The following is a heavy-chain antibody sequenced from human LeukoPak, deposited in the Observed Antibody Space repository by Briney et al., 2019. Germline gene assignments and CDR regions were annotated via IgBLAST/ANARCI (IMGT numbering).Heavy chain of an antibody. V-gene: IGHV1-69*04. CDR1: GYTFTSYY. J-gene: IGHJ4*02. D-gene: IGHD2-2*01. CDR3: ARDHPHIVVVPAANYFDY. Sequence: SVKVSCKASGYTFTSYYMHWVRQAPGQGLEWMGRIIPILGIANYAQKFQGRVTITADKSTSTAYMELSSLRSEDTAVYYCARDHPHIVVVPAANYFDYWGQGTLVTVSS. CDR2: IIPILGIA.